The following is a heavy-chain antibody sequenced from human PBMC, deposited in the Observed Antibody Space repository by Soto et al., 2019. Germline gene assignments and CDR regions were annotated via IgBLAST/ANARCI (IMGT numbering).Heavy chain of an antibody. CDR3: ASDFSCSGSSCHFNSFGP. D-gene: IGHD2-2*01. CDR2: IIPVFGTP. J-gene: IGHJ5*02. Sequence: SVKVSCKASGGSLSTYSITWVRQAPGQGLEWVGGIIPVFGTPTYAQKFQGRVTITADESTSTAYMELSSLRSDDTAVYYCASDFSCSGSSCHFNSFGPWGQGTLVTVSS. CDR1: GGSLSTYS. V-gene: IGHV1-69*13.